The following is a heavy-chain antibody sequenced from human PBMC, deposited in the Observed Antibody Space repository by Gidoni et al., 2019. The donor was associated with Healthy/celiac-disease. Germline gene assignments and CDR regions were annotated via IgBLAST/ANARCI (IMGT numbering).Heavy chain of an antibody. J-gene: IGHJ4*02. D-gene: IGHD6-19*01. Sequence: QVQLQESGPGLVKPSETLSLTCTVSGGSISSYYWSWIRQPPGKGLEWIGYIYYSGSTNYNPSLKSRVTISVDTSKNQFSLKLSSVTAADTAVYYCARALGSGWSQYYFDYWGQGTLVTVSS. CDR2: IYYSGST. V-gene: IGHV4-59*08. CDR3: ARALGSGWSQYYFDY. CDR1: GGSISSYY.